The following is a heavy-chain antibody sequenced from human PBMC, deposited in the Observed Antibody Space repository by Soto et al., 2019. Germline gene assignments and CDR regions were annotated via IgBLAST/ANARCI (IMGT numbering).Heavy chain of an antibody. CDR1: GGSISSSSYY. V-gene: IGHV4-39*01. D-gene: IGHD3-3*01. CDR3: ASLRDYDFWSGSDV. Sequence: PSETLSLTCTVPGGSISSSSYYWGWIRQPPGKGLEWIGSIYYSGSTYYNPSLKSRVTISVDTSKNQFSLKLSSVTAADTAVYYCASLRDYDFWSGSDVWGQGTTVTVSS. CDR2: IYYSGST. J-gene: IGHJ6*02.